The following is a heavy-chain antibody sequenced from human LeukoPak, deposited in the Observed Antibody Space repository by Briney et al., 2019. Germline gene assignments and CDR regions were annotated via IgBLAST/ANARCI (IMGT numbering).Heavy chain of an antibody. Sequence: SETLSLTCTVSGGSISSSSYCWDWIRQPPGKGLEWIGSIYYSGSTYYNPSLKSRVTISVDTSKNQFSLKLNSVTAADTAVYYCARGGWYFHYWGQGTLVTVSS. D-gene: IGHD6-19*01. V-gene: IGHV4-39*07. J-gene: IGHJ4*02. CDR1: GGSISSSSYC. CDR2: IYYSGST. CDR3: ARGGWYFHY.